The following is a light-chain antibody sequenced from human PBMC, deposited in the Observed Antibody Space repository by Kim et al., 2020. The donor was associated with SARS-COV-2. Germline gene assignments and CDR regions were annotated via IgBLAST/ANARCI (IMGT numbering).Light chain of an antibody. CDR1: SSNIGAGYE. V-gene: IGLV1-40*01. CDR2: ANS. Sequence: QRVTLSCTGSSSNIGAGYEVHWYQQFPRTAPKLPIYANSNRPSGVPDRFSGSKSGTSVSLVITGLQAEDEADYYFQSYDSSLSGVVFGGGTQLTVL. J-gene: IGLJ2*01. CDR3: QSYDSSLSGVV.